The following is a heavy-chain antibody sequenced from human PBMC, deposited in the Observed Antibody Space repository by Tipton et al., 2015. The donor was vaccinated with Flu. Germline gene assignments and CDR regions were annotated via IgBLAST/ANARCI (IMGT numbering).Heavy chain of an antibody. CDR2: IYPGDSDI. CDR1: GYQFTNYW. CDR3: ARHREYSNSRWDYYYAMDV. D-gene: IGHD4-11*01. V-gene: IGHV5-51*01. J-gene: IGHJ6*02. Sequence: VQLVQSGAAMKKPGESLKISCKGSGYQFTNYWIGWVRQMPGKGLEWMGVIYPGDSDIRYTPSFQGQVTMSVDKSISTAYLQWRSLKASDTAMYYCARHREYSNSRWDYYYAMDVWGQGTTVTVSS.